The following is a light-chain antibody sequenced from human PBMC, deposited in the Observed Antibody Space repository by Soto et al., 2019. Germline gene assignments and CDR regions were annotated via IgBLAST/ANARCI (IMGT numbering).Light chain of an antibody. CDR1: SGDVGGYIY. Sequence: QSALTQPASISGSDGQSITISCTGSSGDVGGYIYVSWYQQHPGKAPKLIIYEVSNRPSGVSNRFSGSKSGNTASLTISGLQADDEADYYCSSYTRTSTHYVFGTGTKLTVL. J-gene: IGLJ1*01. V-gene: IGLV2-14*01. CDR3: SSYTRTSTHYV. CDR2: EVS.